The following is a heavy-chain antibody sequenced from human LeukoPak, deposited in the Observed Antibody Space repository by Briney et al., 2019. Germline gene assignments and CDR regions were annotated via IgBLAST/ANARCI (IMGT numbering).Heavy chain of an antibody. CDR2: IYYSGST. CDR3: ARSVEGYCSGGSCYSYYYYMDV. J-gene: IGHJ6*03. CDR1: GYSISSSYY. Sequence: SETLSLTCTVSGYSISSSYYWSWIRQPPGKGLEWIGYIYYSGSTNYNPSLKSRVTISVDTSKNQFSLKLSSVTAADTAVYYCARSVEGYCSGGSCYSYYYYMDVWGKGTTVTVSS. D-gene: IGHD2-15*01. V-gene: IGHV4-61*01.